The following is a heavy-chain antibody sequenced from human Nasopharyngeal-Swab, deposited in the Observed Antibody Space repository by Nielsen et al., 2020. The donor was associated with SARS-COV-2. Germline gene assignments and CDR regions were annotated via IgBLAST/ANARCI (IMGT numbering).Heavy chain of an antibody. J-gene: IGHJ6*03. V-gene: IGHV4-34*01. D-gene: IGHD1-26*01. CDR2: INHSGSI. CDR3: ARVSWEGSYYYYYMDV. Sequence: WIRQPPGKGLEWIGEINHSGSINYNPSLKSRVTISVDTSKNQFSLKLSSVTAADTAVYYCARVSWEGSYYYYYMDVWGKGTTATVSS.